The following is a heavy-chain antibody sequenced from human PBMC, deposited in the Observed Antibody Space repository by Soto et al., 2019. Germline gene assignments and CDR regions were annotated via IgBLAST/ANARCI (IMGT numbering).Heavy chain of an antibody. CDR2: IYYSGST. CDR3: ASGGLRERQWLVQNHYGMDV. CDR1: GGSISSGGYY. D-gene: IGHD6-19*01. V-gene: IGHV4-31*02. Sequence: SETLSLTCTVSGGSISSGGYYWSWIRQHPGKGLEWIGYIYYSGSTSYNPSLKSRVTISVDTSKNQFSLKLSSVTAADTAVYYCASGGLRERQWLVQNHYGMDVWGQATTVTVSS. J-gene: IGHJ6*02.